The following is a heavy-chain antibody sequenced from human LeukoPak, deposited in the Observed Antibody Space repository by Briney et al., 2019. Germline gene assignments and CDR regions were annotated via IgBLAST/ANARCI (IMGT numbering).Heavy chain of an antibody. J-gene: IGHJ5*02. Sequence: KFQGRVTITRDTSASTAYMELRSLRSDDTAVYYCAREGATPGYSSSWYWFDPWGQGTLVTVSS. CDR3: AREGATPGYSSSWYWFDP. D-gene: IGHD6-13*01. V-gene: IGHV1-3*01.